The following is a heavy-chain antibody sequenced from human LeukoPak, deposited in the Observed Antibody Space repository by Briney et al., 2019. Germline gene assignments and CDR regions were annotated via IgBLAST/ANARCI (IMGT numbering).Heavy chain of an antibody. CDR1: GFTFSSYA. V-gene: IGHV3-23*01. CDR2: ISGSGDST. CDR3: AKGAKDY. J-gene: IGHJ4*02. Sequence: GGSLRLSCAASGFTFSSYAMSWVRQAPGKGLEWVLTISGSGDSTYYADSVKGRFTIFRDISKNTLFLQMNNLRAEDTALYYCAKGAKDYWGQGTLVTVSS.